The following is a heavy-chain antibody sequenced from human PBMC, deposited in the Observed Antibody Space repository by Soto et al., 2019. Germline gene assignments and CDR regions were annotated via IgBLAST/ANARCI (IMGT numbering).Heavy chain of an antibody. CDR2: ISYDGSNK. J-gene: IGHJ4*02. CDR1: GFTFSSYG. V-gene: IGHV3-30*18. CDR3: ANAIGYCSSTSCYYFDY. D-gene: IGHD2-2*01. Sequence: PGGSLRLSCAASGFTFSSYGMHWVRQAPGKGLEWVAVISYDGSNKYYADSVKGRFTISRDNSKNTLYLQMNSLRAEDTAVYCCANAIGYCSSTSCYYFDYWGQGTLVTVSS.